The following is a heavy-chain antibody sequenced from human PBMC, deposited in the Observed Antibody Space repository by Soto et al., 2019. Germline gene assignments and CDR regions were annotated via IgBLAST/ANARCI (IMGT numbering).Heavy chain of an antibody. Sequence: SLRLSCTGSGFTFADYTMSWVRQAPGKGLEWVGIIRSEANGGTTHYAASVHGGFIISRDDSRGIAFLQMNNLKSEDTAVYYCTRVGKFDYWGKGSLVTVSS. CDR1: GFTFADYT. CDR3: TRVGKFDY. D-gene: IGHD1-26*01. CDR2: IRSEANGGTT. J-gene: IGHJ4*02. V-gene: IGHV3-49*04.